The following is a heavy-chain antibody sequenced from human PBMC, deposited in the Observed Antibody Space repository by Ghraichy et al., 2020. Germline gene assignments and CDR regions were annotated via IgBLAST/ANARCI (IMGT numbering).Heavy chain of an antibody. Sequence: GGSLRLSCAASGFTFSEYNMNWVRQAPGKGLEWVASINSRSNYTYYADSVKGRFTISRDNAKNSLYLQLNSLRADDTAVYYCVREYFYEGGFDPWGQGTLVTVSP. CDR1: GFTFSEYN. CDR3: VREYFYEGGFDP. D-gene: IGHD3-22*01. V-gene: IGHV3-21*06. CDR2: INSRSNYT. J-gene: IGHJ5*02.